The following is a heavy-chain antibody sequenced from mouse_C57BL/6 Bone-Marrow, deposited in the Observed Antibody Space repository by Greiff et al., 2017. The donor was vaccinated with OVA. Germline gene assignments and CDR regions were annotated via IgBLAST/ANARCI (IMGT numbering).Heavy chain of an antibody. CDR2: ITPNNGGT. D-gene: IGHD1-1*01. Sequence: VQLQQSGPELVKPGASVKIPCKASGYTFTDYNLDWVKQSHGTSLEWIGDITPNNGGTIYNQKFKGKATLTVDKSSSTAYMELRSLTSEDTAFYYCARLKNYYGSSPWYFDVGGTGTTVTVSS. CDR3: ARLKNYYGSSPWYFDV. J-gene: IGHJ1*03. V-gene: IGHV1-18*01. CDR1: GYTFTDYN.